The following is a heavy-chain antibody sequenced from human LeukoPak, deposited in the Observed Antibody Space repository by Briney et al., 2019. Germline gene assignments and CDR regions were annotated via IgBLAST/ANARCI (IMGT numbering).Heavy chain of an antibody. D-gene: IGHD6-13*01. J-gene: IGHJ4*02. CDR3: ARVVGKYSSSWYY. V-gene: IGHV4-34*01. CDR1: GGSFSRYS. CDR2: INHSGST. Sequence: SETLSLTCAVYGGSFSRYSWSWIRQPPGKGLEWIGEINHSGSTNYNPSLKGRVTISVDTSKNQFSLKLRSVTAADTAVYYCARVVGKYSSSWYYWGQGTLATVSS.